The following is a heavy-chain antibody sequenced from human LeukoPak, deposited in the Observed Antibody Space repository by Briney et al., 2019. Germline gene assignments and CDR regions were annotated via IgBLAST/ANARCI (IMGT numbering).Heavy chain of an antibody. D-gene: IGHD6-13*01. CDR1: GFTVSSNY. V-gene: IGHV3-66*02. Sequence: GGSLRLSSAASGFTVSSNYMSWVRHAPRKGLGWGSVIYSGGSTYYADSVKGRFTISRDNAKNTLYLQMNGLRSEDTAVYYCARDSSSGFDPWVQGTLVTDSS. J-gene: IGHJ5*02. CDR2: IYSGGST. CDR3: ARDSSSGFDP.